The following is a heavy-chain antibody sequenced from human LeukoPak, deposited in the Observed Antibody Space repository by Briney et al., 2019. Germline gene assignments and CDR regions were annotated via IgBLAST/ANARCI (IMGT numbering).Heavy chain of an antibody. D-gene: IGHD6-13*01. CDR2: IYYSGDT. V-gene: IGHV4-59*01. CDR1: GGSISSYY. CDR3: ASGTYYYFDF. Sequence: SETLFLTSTVSGGSISSYYWSWIREPPGKGLEWIGYIYYSGDTNYNPSLKSRVTISVDTSKNQFSLKLNSATAADTAVYYCASGTYYYFDFWGKGSLITVSS. J-gene: IGHJ4*02.